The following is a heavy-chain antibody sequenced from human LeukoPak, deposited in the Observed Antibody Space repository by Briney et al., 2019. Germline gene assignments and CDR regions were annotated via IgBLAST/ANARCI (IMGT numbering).Heavy chain of an antibody. CDR2: IYYSGST. V-gene: IGHV4-59*01. D-gene: IGHD6-13*01. CDR3: ARLSSSRNLNLDY. J-gene: IGHJ4*02. Sequence: PSETLSLTCTVSGGSISSYYWSWIRQPPGKGLEWIGYIYYSGSTNYNPSLKSRVTISVDTSKNQFSLKLSSVTAADTAVYYCARLSSSRNLNLDYWGQGTLVAVSS. CDR1: GGSISSYY.